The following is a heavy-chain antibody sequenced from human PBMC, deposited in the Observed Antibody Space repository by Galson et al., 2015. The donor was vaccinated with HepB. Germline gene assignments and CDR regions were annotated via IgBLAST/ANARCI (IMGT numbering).Heavy chain of an antibody. V-gene: IGHV1-69*01. Sequence: SVKVSSKASGGTCRGYTSTRVRQAPGQGLEWTGGIIPIFGTANYTQKFQGRVTITADESTSTAYMELSSLRSEDTAVYYCARDRGHLLAAANTVYFDYWGQGTLVTVSS. D-gene: IGHD2-15*01. CDR3: ARDRGHLLAAANTVYFDY. CDR2: IIPIFGTA. CDR1: GGTCRGYT. J-gene: IGHJ4*02.